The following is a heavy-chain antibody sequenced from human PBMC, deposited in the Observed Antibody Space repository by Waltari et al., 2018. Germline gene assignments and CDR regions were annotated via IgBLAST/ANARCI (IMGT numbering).Heavy chain of an antibody. CDR3: IRPFEMGID. J-gene: IGHJ4*02. Sequence: EVQLVESGGALVQPGGSLKLSCAASGLLISDYAIHWVRQASGKGPGWVGRIRSRFKGDATAYGESVQGRFTISRDDSKNTVYLEMNSLKTDDTAVYYCIRPFEMGIDWGQGTLVTVSS. CDR2: IRSRFKGDAT. V-gene: IGHV3-73*01. CDR1: GLLISDYA. D-gene: IGHD7-27*01.